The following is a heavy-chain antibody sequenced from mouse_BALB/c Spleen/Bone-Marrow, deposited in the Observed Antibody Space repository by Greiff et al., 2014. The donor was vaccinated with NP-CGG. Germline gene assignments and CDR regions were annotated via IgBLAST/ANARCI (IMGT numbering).Heavy chain of an antibody. Sequence: VQLVESGAELAKPGASVKMSCKASGYTFTSYWMHWVKQRPGQGLEWIGYINPSTGYTEYNQKFKDKATLTADKSSSTAYMQLSSLTSEDSAVYYCARSNYYGSKDYWGQGTTLTVSS. CDR2: INPSTGYT. D-gene: IGHD1-1*01. J-gene: IGHJ2*01. CDR1: GYTFTSYW. V-gene: IGHV1-7*01. CDR3: ARSNYYGSKDY.